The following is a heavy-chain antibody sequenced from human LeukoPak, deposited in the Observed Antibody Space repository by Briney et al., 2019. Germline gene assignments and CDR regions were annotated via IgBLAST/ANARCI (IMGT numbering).Heavy chain of an antibody. CDR3: ARCLNTYYYDNSGYSPEHYYMDV. Sequence: PSETLSLTCTVSGDSISNYYWNWVRQPAGKGLEWIGRIYASGSSNYNPSLKSRITMSVDTSKNQFSLKLSSVTAADTAVYYCARCLNTYYYDNSGYSPEHYYMDVWGKGTTVIVSS. V-gene: IGHV4-4*07. CDR1: GDSISNYY. J-gene: IGHJ6*03. D-gene: IGHD3-22*01. CDR2: IYASGSS.